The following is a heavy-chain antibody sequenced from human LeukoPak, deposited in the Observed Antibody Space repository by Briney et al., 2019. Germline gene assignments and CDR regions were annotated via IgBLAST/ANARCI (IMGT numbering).Heavy chain of an antibody. CDR1: GYTFTGYY. D-gene: IGHD1-1*01. Sequence: ASVKVSCKASGYTFTGYYMHWVRQAPGQGLEWMGRINPNSGGTNYAQKFQGRVTMTRDTSITTAYMELSSLRSDDTAVYYCASWDWNPNYYFNYWGQGTLVTVSS. J-gene: IGHJ4*02. CDR2: INPNSGGT. V-gene: IGHV1-2*06. CDR3: ASWDWNPNYYFNY.